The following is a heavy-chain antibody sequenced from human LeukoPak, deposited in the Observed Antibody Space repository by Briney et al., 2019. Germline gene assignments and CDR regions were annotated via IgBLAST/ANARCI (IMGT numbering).Heavy chain of an antibody. V-gene: IGHV4-34*01. Sequence: SETLSLTCAVNGGSFSGYYWSLIRQPPGKGLEWIGEINHSGSTNYNPSLKSRVTISVDTSKNQFSLKLSSVTAADTAVYYCARDPTGGVCSSTSCYTRDYGMDVWGQGTTVTVSS. CDR2: INHSGST. CDR3: ARDPTGGVCSSTSCYTRDYGMDV. CDR1: GGSFSGYY. D-gene: IGHD2-2*02. J-gene: IGHJ6*02.